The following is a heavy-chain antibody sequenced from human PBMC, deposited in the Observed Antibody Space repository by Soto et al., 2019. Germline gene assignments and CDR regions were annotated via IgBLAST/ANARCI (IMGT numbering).Heavy chain of an antibody. CDR2: IIPLFGTA. CDR1: GGTFSTYA. V-gene: IGHV1-69*01. CDR3: ARPKGTYSSGYYSFDS. J-gene: IGHJ4*02. D-gene: IGHD6-19*01. Sequence: QVQLEQSGGEVKQPGSSVRVSCKTSGGTFSTYAINWVRQAPGQGLEWMGAIIPLFGTADYSQKSQGRVTMPASEAMGTAYTALSRLRFDDTAVYFCARPKGTYSSGYYSFDSWGQGTLVTVSS.